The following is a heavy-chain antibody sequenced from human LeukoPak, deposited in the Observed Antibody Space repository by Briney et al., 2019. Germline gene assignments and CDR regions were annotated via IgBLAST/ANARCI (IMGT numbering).Heavy chain of an antibody. D-gene: IGHD3-10*01. CDR3: AKDPYGSGSYYPSRISN. CDR2: ISGSGGSA. Sequence: GGSLRLSCAASGFTFSSYAMSWVRQAPGKGLEWVSAISGSGGSAYYADSVKGRFTISRDNSKNTLYLQMNSLRAEDTAVYYCAKDPYGSGSYYPSRISNWGQGTLVTVSS. V-gene: IGHV3-23*01. CDR1: GFTFSSYA. J-gene: IGHJ4*02.